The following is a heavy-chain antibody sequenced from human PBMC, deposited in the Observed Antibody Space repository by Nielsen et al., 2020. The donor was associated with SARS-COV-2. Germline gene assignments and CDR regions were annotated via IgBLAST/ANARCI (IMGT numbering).Heavy chain of an antibody. CDR3: ARGGRITFGGADDAFDI. V-gene: IGHV4-30-2*01. CDR1: GGSTSSGGYS. CDR2: IYHSGRT. Sequence: SETLSPTFAAPGGSTSSGGYSWSWIRQPPGKGLEWIGYIYHSGRTYYNPSLKSRVTISVDRSKNQFSLKLSSVTAADTAVYYCARGGRITFGGADDAFDIWGQGTMVTVSS. D-gene: IGHD3-16*01. J-gene: IGHJ3*02.